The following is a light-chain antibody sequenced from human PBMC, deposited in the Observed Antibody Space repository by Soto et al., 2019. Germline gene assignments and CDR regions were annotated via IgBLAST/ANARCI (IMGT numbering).Light chain of an antibody. CDR3: QQYKTSSWT. J-gene: IGKJ1*01. Sequence: DIQMTQSPSTLSASVGDRVTITCRASQSISSWLAWYQQKPGKAPKLLIYDASSLESGVPSRFSGSGSGTEFTLTISSLQPDDFATYYCQQYKTSSWTFGQGTKVDIK. V-gene: IGKV1-5*01. CDR1: QSISSW. CDR2: DAS.